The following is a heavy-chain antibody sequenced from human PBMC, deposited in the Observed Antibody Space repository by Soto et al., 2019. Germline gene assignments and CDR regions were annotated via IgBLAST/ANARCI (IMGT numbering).Heavy chain of an antibody. J-gene: IGHJ6*02. Sequence: PGGSLRLSCTASGFTFGDYAMSWFRQAPGKGLEWVGFIRSKAYGGTTEYAASVKGRFTISRDDSKSIAYLQMNSLKTEDTAVYYCTYYYDSRYYYGMDVWGQGTTVTVSS. D-gene: IGHD3-22*01. V-gene: IGHV3-49*03. CDR1: GFTFGDYA. CDR3: TYYYDSRYYYGMDV. CDR2: IRSKAYGGTT.